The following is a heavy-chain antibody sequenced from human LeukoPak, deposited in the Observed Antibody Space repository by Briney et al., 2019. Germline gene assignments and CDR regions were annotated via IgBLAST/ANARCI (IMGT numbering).Heavy chain of an antibody. CDR2: INTNTGNP. V-gene: IGHV7-4-1*02. D-gene: IGHD6-19*01. CDR1: GCTFTSYA. Sequence: ASVKVSCTASGCTFTSYAMNWVRQAPGQGLEWMGWINTNTGNPTYAQGFTGRFVFSLDTSVSTAYLQISSLKAEDTAVYYCARFARTAVAGTWPGYWGQGTLVTVSS. CDR3: ARFARTAVAGTWPGY. J-gene: IGHJ4*02.